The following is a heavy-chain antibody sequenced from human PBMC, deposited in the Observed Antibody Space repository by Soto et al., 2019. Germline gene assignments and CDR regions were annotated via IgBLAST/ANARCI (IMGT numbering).Heavy chain of an antibody. J-gene: IGHJ4*02. CDR1: GGSVSSGSYY. Sequence: SETLSLTCTVSGGSVSSGSYYWSWIRQPPGKGLEWIGYIYYSGSTNYNPSLKSRVTISVDTSKNQFSLKLSSVTAADTAVYYCARASSYYYGSGSPFYYFDFCGQGTLVTVSS. D-gene: IGHD3-10*01. CDR2: IYYSGST. CDR3: ARASSYYYGSGSPFYYFDF. V-gene: IGHV4-61*01.